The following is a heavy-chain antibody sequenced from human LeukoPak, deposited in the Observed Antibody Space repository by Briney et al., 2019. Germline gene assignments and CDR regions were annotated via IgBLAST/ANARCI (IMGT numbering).Heavy chain of an antibody. Sequence: SETLSLTCTVSGYSISSGYYWGWIRQPPGKGLEWIGSIYHSGGTYYNPSLKSRVTISVDTSKNQFSLKLSSVTAADTAVYYCARNSNSRLDYWGQGTLVTVSS. CDR3: ARNSNSRLDY. CDR1: GYSISSGYY. V-gene: IGHV4-38-2*02. D-gene: IGHD4-11*01. J-gene: IGHJ4*02. CDR2: IYHSGGT.